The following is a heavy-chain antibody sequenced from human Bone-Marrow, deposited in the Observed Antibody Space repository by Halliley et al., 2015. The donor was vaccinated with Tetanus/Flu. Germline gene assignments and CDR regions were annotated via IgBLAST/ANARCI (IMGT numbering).Heavy chain of an antibody. V-gene: IGHV1-3*01. J-gene: IGHJ6*02. CDR1: GYTFTKYA. CDR3: AGAGITGDYYFGMDV. Sequence: QLVQSGAEVKKPGASVKVSCKASGYTFTKYAIHWVRQAPGQRPEWMGWITAGNGNTKYSQSFQGRVTFNRDTSATTAYMELSSLRSEDTAVYYCAGAGITGDYYFGMDVWGQGTTVIVSS. D-gene: IGHD2-21*01. CDR2: ITAGNGNT.